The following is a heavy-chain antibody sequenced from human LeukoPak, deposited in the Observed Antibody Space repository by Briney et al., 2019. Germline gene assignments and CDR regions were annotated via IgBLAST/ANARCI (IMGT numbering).Heavy chain of an antibody. CDR3: ARDLGGTPTFYYYYGMDV. Sequence: SVKVSCKASGGTFSSYAISWVRQAPGQGLEWMGRIIPILGIANYAQKFQGRVTMTRDTSTSTVYMELSSLRSEDTAVYYCARDLGGTPTFYYYYGMDVWGQGTTVTVSS. CDR2: IIPILGIA. D-gene: IGHD1-1*01. CDR1: GGTFSSYA. J-gene: IGHJ6*02. V-gene: IGHV1-69*04.